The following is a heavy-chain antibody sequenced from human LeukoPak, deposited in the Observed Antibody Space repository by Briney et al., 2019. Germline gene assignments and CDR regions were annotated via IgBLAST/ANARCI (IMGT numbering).Heavy chain of an antibody. J-gene: IGHJ4*02. D-gene: IGHD6-13*01. Sequence: PGRSLRLSCVVSGFTFSSYTMHWVRHAPGMGLEWVGVILYDGSNKYYADSVKGRFTISRDNSKNTLYMQVNSLRAEDTAVYYCAREIPRGSSFDYWGQGTLVTVSS. CDR2: ILYDGSNK. CDR3: AREIPRGSSFDY. CDR1: GFTFSSYT. V-gene: IGHV3-30-3*01.